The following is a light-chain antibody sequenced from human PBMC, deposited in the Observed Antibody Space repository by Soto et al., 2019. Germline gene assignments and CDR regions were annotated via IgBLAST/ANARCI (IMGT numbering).Light chain of an antibody. CDR2: KAS. J-gene: IGKJ4*01. CDR1: QSVSYW. CDR3: QKYNTYPIT. Sequence: DLQMTQSPSSLSASVGDRVIITCRASQSVSYWLAWYQQKPGQAPKSLIYKASTVGSGVTSRFSDSGSGRQYTLTISRLQPDDISTYSCQKYNTYPITFSGGTEVEIK. V-gene: IGKV1-5*03.